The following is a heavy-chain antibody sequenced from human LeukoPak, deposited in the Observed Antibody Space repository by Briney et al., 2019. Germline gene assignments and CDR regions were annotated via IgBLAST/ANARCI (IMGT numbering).Heavy chain of an antibody. V-gene: IGHV1-46*01. Sequence: GASVRVSCKASGYTFTSYYMHWVRQAPGQGLEWMGIINPSGGSTSYAQKFQGRVTMTRDTSTSTVYMELSSLRSEDTAVYYCARLTEGDEGFVYWGQGTLVTVSS. CDR3: ARLTEGDEGFVY. CDR2: INPSGGST. J-gene: IGHJ4*02. CDR1: GYTFTSYY. D-gene: IGHD3-10*01.